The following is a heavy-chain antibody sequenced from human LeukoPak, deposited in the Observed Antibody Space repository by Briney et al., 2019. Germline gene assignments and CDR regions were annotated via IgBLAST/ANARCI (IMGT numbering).Heavy chain of an antibody. D-gene: IGHD3-22*01. V-gene: IGHV3-7*04. CDR3: ARGSHYYDSSGYYAAGY. Sequence: GGSLRLSCAASGFTFSSYWMRWVRQAPGKGREWVANIKQEGSEKYYVDSVKGRFTISRDNAKNSLYLQMNSLRAEDTAVYYCARGSHYYDSSGYYAAGYWGQGTLVTVSS. CDR2: IKQEGSEK. J-gene: IGHJ4*02. CDR1: GFTFSSYW.